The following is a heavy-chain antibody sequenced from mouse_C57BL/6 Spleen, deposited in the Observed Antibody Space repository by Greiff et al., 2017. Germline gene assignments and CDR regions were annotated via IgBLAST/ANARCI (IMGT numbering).Heavy chain of an antibody. D-gene: IGHD1-1*02. Sequence: QVQLQQPGAELVRPGTSVKLSCKASGYTFTSYWMHWVKQRPGQGLEWIGVIDPSDSYTNYNQKFKGKATLTADTSSSTAYMQLSSLTSEVSAVYNCARGDGGCAYWGQGTLVTVSA. J-gene: IGHJ3*01. CDR3: ARGDGGCAY. CDR1: GYTFTSYW. V-gene: IGHV1-59*01. CDR2: IDPSDSYT.